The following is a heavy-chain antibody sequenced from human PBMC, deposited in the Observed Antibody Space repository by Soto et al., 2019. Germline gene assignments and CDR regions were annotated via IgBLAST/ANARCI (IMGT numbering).Heavy chain of an antibody. D-gene: IGHD3-22*01. V-gene: IGHV3-30*18. Sequence: VQLVESGGGVVQPGRSLRLSCAASGFTFSSYGMHWVRQAPGKGLEWVAVISYDGSNKYYADSVKGRFTISRDNSKNTLYLQMNSLRAEDTAVYYCAKERRELDYYDSSGSFDYWGQGTLVTVSS. CDR3: AKERRELDYYDSSGSFDY. J-gene: IGHJ4*02. CDR2: ISYDGSNK. CDR1: GFTFSSYG.